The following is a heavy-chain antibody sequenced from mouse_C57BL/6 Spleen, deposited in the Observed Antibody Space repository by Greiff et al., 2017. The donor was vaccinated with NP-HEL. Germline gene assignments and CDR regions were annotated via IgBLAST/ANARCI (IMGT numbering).Heavy chain of an antibody. Sequence: EVKLVESGPGMVKPSQSLSLTCTVTGYSITSGYDWHWIRHFPGNKLEWMGYISYSGSTNYNPSLKSRISITHDTSKNHFFLKLNSVTTEDTATYYCARGGYLNAMDYWGQGTSVTVSS. V-gene: IGHV3-1*01. J-gene: IGHJ4*01. CDR1: GYSITSGYD. CDR3: ARGGYLNAMDY. CDR2: ISYSGST. D-gene: IGHD1-2*01.